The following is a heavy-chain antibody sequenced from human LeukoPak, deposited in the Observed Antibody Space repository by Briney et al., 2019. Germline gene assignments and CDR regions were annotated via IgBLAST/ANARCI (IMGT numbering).Heavy chain of an antibody. Sequence: SQTLSLTCAISGDSVSSNSAAWNWIRQSPSRGLEWLGRTYYRSKWYNDYAVSVKSRITINPDTSKNQFSLQLNSVTPEDTAVYYCARDRLSYYYDSSGPSDAFDIWGQGTMVTVSS. CDR3: ARDRLSYYYDSSGPSDAFDI. CDR2: TYYRSKWYN. V-gene: IGHV6-1*01. J-gene: IGHJ3*02. D-gene: IGHD3-22*01. CDR1: GDSVSSNSAA.